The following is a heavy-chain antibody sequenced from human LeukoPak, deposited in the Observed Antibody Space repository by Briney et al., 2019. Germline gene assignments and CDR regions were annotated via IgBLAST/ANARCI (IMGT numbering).Heavy chain of an antibody. D-gene: IGHD3-3*01. Sequence: SETLSLTCTVSGYSISSGYYWGWIRQPPGKGLEWIGYIYYSGSTNYNPSLKSRVTISVDTSKNQFSLKLSSVTAADTAVYYCARDAYYDYGNAFDIWGQGTMVTVSS. CDR3: ARDAYYDYGNAFDI. V-gene: IGHV4-61*01. CDR2: IYYSGST. J-gene: IGHJ3*02. CDR1: GYSISSGYY.